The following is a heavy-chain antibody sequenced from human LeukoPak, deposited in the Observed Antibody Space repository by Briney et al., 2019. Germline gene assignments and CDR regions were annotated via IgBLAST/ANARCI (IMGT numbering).Heavy chain of an antibody. CDR3: ARDLHGWLRLQVFDY. J-gene: IGHJ4*02. Sequence: GGSLRLSCAASGFTFSSYWMSLVRQAPGPGLEGVANIKQDGSEKYYVDSVKGRFTISRNNAKNSLYLQMNSLRAEDTAVYYCARDLHGWLRLQVFDYWGQGTLVTVSS. CDR2: IKQDGSEK. V-gene: IGHV3-7*01. CDR1: GFTFSSYW. D-gene: IGHD5-12*01.